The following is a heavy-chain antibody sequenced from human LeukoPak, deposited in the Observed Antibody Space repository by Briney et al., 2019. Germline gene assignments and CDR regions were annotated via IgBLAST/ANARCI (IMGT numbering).Heavy chain of an antibody. D-gene: IGHD6-6*01. CDR2: INPNSGGT. CDR1: GYTFTGYF. CDR3: ARGGVSSSGIDS. Sequence: SVKVSCKASGYTFTGYFIHWVRQAPGQGLEWMGWINPNSGGTNCAQKFQGRVTLTRDTSINTAYMELSRLTSDDTAVYYCARGGVSSSGIDSWGQGTLVTVSS. J-gene: IGHJ4*02. V-gene: IGHV1-2*02.